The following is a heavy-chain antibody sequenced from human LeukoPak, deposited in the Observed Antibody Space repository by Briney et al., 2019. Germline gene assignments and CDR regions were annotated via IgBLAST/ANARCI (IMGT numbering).Heavy chain of an antibody. CDR3: ARTPYYYGSGSLPTC. CDR2: IISIFGTA. D-gene: IGHD3-10*01. CDR1: GGTFSSYA. J-gene: IGHJ4*02. Sequence: ASVKVSCKASGGTFSSYAISWVRQAPGQGLEWMGGIISIFGTANYAQKFQGRVTITADESTSTAYMELSSLRSEDTAVYYCARTPYYYGSGSLPTCWGQGTLVTVSS. V-gene: IGHV1-69*13.